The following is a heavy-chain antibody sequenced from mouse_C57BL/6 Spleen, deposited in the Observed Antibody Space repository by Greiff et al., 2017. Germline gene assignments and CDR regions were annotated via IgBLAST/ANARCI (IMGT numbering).Heavy chain of an antibody. Sequence: EVQLQQSGPELVKPGASVKMSCKASGYTFTDYNMHWVKQSHGKSLEWIGYMNPNNGGNSHNQNFKGKATLTVNKSSITAYMVIRSLTSEDSAVYYWARGAGYFDYWGQGTTLTVSS. CDR3: ARGAGYFDY. CDR2: MNPNNGGN. CDR1: GYTFTDYN. J-gene: IGHJ2*01. V-gene: IGHV1-22*01.